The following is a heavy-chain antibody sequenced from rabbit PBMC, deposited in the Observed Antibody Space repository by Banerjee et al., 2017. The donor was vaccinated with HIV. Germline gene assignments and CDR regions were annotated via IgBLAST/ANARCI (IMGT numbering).Heavy chain of an antibody. J-gene: IGHJ4*01. D-gene: IGHD6-1*01. CDR2: IDAGSSAGT. CDR3: ASYRNGYGGDAYAPFNL. Sequence: QEQLVESGGGLVQPEGSLTLTCTASGFSFSSDYWICWVRQAPGKGLEWIACIDAGSSAGTYYASWAKGRFTISKTSSTTVTLQMTSLTAADTATYFCASYRNGYGGDAYAPFNLWGPGTLVTVS. CDR1: GFSFSSDYW. V-gene: IGHV1S45*01.